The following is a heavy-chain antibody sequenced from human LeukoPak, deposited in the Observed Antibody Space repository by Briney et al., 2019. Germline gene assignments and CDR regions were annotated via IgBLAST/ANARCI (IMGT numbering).Heavy chain of an antibody. CDR2: IWYDGSNK. Sequence: GGSLRLSRAASGFTFSSYGMHWVRQAPGKGLEWVAVIWYDGSNKYYADSVKGRFTISRDNSKNTLYLQMNSLRAEDTAVYYCAKSGYMVRGVIDYYYYYMDVWGKGTTVTVSS. D-gene: IGHD3-10*01. V-gene: IGHV3-33*06. CDR3: AKSGYMVRGVIDYYYYYMDV. CDR1: GFTFSSYG. J-gene: IGHJ6*03.